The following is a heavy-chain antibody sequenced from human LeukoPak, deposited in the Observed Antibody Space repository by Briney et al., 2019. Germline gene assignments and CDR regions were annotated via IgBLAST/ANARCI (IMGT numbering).Heavy chain of an antibody. CDR3: ARDKGYVWGSYRYVGYFDY. CDR2: IYYSGST. D-gene: IGHD3-16*02. J-gene: IGHJ4*02. V-gene: IGHV4-61*01. CDR1: DYSISSGYY. Sequence: SETLSLTCTVSDYSISSGYYWSWIRQPPGKGLEWIAYIYYSGSTNYNPSLKSRVTISVDTSKNQFSLKLSSVTAADTAVYYCARDKGYVWGSYRYVGYFDYWGQGTLVTVSS.